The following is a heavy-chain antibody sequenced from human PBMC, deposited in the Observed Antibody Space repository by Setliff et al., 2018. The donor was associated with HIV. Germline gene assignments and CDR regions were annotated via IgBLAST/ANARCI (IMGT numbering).Heavy chain of an antibody. CDR3: ATTAAAGVRGNAFDI. D-gene: IGHD6-13*01. Sequence: SETLSLTCTVSGDSISSYYWTWIRQSPGKGLEWIGRIYTNGSTNYNPSLKSRATIAVDTSKNQFSLKLSSVTAADTAVYYCATTAAAGVRGNAFDIWGQGTMVTVSS. V-gene: IGHV4-4*08. CDR1: GDSISSYY. CDR2: IYTNGST. J-gene: IGHJ3*02.